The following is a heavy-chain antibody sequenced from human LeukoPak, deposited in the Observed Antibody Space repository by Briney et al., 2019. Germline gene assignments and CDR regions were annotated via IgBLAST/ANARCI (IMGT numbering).Heavy chain of an antibody. CDR3: ARVLRRYFGWFSAGIDY. D-gene: IGHD3-9*01. V-gene: IGHV3-21*01. CDR2: ISSSSSYI. CDR1: GFTFSSYS. Sequence: GGSLRLSCAASGFTFSSYSMNWVRQAPGKGLEWVSSISSSSSYIYYADSVKGRFTISRDNAKNSLYLQMNSLRAEDTAVYYCARVLRRYFGWFSAGIDYWGQGTLVTVSS. J-gene: IGHJ4*02.